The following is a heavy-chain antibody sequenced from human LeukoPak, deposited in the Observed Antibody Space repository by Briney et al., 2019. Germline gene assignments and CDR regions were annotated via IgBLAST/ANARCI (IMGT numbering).Heavy chain of an antibody. CDR1: GFTFSSYS. V-gene: IGHV3-21*01. CDR2: ISSSSSYI. D-gene: IGHD5-18*01. J-gene: IGHJ6*04. CDR3: ARGGVYSYGQYYYYGMDV. Sequence: GGTLRLSCAASGFTFSSYSMNWLRQAPGKGLEGVLSISSSSSYIYYADSVKGRFTISRDNAKNSLYLQMNSLRAEDTAVYYCARGGVYSYGQYYYYGMDVWGKGTTVTVSS.